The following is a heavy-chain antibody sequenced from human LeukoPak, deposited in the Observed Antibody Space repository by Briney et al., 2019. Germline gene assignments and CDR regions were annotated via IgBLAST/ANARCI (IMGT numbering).Heavy chain of an antibody. J-gene: IGHJ4*02. CDR2: IYNGDST. Sequence: PGGSLRLSCAASGFTVSSNDMSWVRQAPGKGLEWVSVIYNGDSTYYADSVKGRFTISRDNSKNTLYLQMNSLTAEDTAVYYCARDPATGVGGLDNWGQGTLVTVSS. V-gene: IGHV3-53*01. D-gene: IGHD1-26*01. CDR3: ARDPATGVGGLDN. CDR1: GFTVSSND.